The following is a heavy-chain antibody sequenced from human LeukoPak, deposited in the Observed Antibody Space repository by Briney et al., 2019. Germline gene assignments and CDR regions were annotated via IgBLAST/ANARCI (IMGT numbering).Heavy chain of an antibody. J-gene: IGHJ4*02. CDR1: GFTFDDYA. CDR2: ISWNSGSI. D-gene: IGHD5-18*01. V-gene: IGHV3-9*03. CDR3: AKDMGVRGYSYSSFDY. Sequence: GGSLRLACAAAGFTFDDYAMHWVRLAAGNGLEWVSGISWNSGSIGYADSVKGRFTISRDNAKNSLYLQMNSLRAEDMALYYCAKDMGVRGYSYSSFDYWGQRTLVTVSS.